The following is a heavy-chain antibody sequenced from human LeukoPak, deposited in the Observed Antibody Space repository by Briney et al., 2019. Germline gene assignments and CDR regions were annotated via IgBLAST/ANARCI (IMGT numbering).Heavy chain of an antibody. CDR1: GGSISSYY. CDR2: IYYSGST. Sequence: SETLSLTCTVSGGSISSYYWSWIRQPPGKGLEYIGYIYYSGSTNYNPSLKSRVTISVDTSKNQFSLKLSSVTAADTAVYYCARLEYSYGYQTLYYFDYCGQGTLVTVSS. J-gene: IGHJ4*02. D-gene: IGHD5-18*01. CDR3: ARLEYSYGYQTLYYFDY. V-gene: IGHV4-59*01.